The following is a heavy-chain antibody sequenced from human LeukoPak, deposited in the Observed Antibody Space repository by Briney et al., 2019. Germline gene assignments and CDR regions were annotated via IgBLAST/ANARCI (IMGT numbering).Heavy chain of an antibody. CDR2: ISDSGASA. CDR3: AKGGRGYSYGSLDY. Sequence: GGSLRLSCAASGFAFSNYAMSWVRQAPGKGLEWVSPISDSGASAYYADSVKGRFTISRDNSKNTLYLQMNSLRVEDSAVYYCAKGGRGYSYGSLDYWGQGTLVTVSS. D-gene: IGHD5-18*01. V-gene: IGHV3-23*01. CDR1: GFAFSNYA. J-gene: IGHJ4*02.